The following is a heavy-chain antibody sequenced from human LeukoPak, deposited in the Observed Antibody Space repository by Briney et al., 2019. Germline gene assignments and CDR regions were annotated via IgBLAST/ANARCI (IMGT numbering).Heavy chain of an antibody. J-gene: IGHJ4*02. Sequence: GGSLRLSCAASGFTFSSYGMHWVRQAPGKGLEWVAVISYDGSNKYYADSVKGRFTISRDNSKNTLYLQMNSLRAEDTAVYYCAKDPEYYYGSGSYNGCMDYFDYWGQGTLVTVSS. CDR3: AKDPEYYYGSGSYNGCMDYFDY. CDR1: GFTFSSYG. CDR2: ISYDGSNK. D-gene: IGHD3-10*01. V-gene: IGHV3-30*18.